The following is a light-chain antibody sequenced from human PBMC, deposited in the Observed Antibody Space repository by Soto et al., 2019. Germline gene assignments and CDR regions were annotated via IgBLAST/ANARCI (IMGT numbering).Light chain of an antibody. Sequence: EIVXTXXXXTLSLSPGERATLSCRASRSVSSRYLAWYQQKPGQAPRLLIYGASSRATGIPDRFSGSGSGTDFTLTISRLEPEDFAVYYCQQYGSSPPYTFGQGTKLEIK. V-gene: IGKV3-20*01. CDR3: QQYGSSPPYT. J-gene: IGKJ2*01. CDR2: GAS. CDR1: RSVSSRY.